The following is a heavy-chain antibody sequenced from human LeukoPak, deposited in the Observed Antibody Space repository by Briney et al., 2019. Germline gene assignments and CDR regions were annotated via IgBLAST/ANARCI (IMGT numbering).Heavy chain of an antibody. CDR3: ARGSAAVTPWERHKSEYFDY. CDR2: INPRSGST. V-gene: IGHV1-46*01. CDR1: GYTFTSYG. Sequence: ASVKVSCKASGYTFTSYGFSWVRQAPGQGLEWMGIINPRSGSTTYAQRFQGRVTMTRDTSTSTVYVDLSSLRSEDTAVYYCARGSAAVTPWERHKSEYFDYSGQGTLVTVSS. D-gene: IGHD1-26*01. J-gene: IGHJ4*02.